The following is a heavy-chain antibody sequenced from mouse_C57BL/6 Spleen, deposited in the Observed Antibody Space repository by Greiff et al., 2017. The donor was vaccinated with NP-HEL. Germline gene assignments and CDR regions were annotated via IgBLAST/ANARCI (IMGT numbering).Heavy chain of an antibody. V-gene: IGHV1-54*01. Sequence: QVQLKQSGAELVRPGTSVKVSCKASGYAFTNYLIEWVKQRPGQGLEWIGVINPGSGGTNYNEKFKGKATLTADKSSSTAYMQLSSLTSEDSAVYFCARDNSLYAMDYWGQGTSVTVSS. J-gene: IGHJ4*01. CDR3: ARDNSLYAMDY. CDR2: INPGSGGT. CDR1: GYAFTNYL. D-gene: IGHD6-2*01.